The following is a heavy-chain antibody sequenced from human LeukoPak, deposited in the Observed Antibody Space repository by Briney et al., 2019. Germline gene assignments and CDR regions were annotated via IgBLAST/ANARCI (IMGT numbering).Heavy chain of an antibody. J-gene: IGHJ5*02. D-gene: IGHD6-13*01. V-gene: IGHV4-59*01. CDR2: IYYRRST. CDR1: GGSISSYY. CDR3: ARVTPYRAAAGLTYWFDP. Sequence: SETLSLTCTVSGGSISSYYWSWIRQPPGKGLKWIGYIYYRRSTNYNPSLKSRVTISVDTSKNQFSLKLSSVTAADTAVYYCARVTPYRAAAGLTYWFDPWGQGTLVTVPS.